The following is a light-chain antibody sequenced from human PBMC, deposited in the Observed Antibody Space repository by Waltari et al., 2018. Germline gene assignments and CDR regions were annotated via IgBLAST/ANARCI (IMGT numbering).Light chain of an antibody. CDR2: QEF. J-gene: IGKJ1*01. Sequence: DIQMTQSPSTLSASVGDRVTITCRASQNVNNWLAWYQQKPGSAPKLLIYQEFILELGVPSRFSGSGSGTEFTLTISSLQPDDFATYYCQQYNSHSKTFGQGTQVEIK. CDR3: QQYNSHSKT. CDR1: QNVNNW. V-gene: IGKV1-5*03.